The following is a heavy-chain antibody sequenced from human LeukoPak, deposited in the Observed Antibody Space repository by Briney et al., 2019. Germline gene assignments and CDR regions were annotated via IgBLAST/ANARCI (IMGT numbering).Heavy chain of an antibody. V-gene: IGHV1-2*06. Sequence: GASVKVSCKASRYVFTAYYIHWVRLAPGQGPEWMGRINPNSGGTNYAQKFQGRVTMTRDTSINTVYMELSRLRSDDTAVYCCARGGATLGSQYNWFDPWGQGTLVTVSS. J-gene: IGHJ5*02. CDR1: RYVFTAYY. CDR3: ARGGATLGSQYNWFDP. D-gene: IGHD3-10*01. CDR2: INPNSGGT.